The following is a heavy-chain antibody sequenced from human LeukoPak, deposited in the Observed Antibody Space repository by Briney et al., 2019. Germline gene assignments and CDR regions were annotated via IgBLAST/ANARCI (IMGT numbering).Heavy chain of an antibody. Sequence: SETLSLICAVSGYSISSGYYWGWFRQPPGEGLEWIGSIFHTGSTYYNPSLKNRVTISMDTSKNHFSLKLTSVTAADTALYYCATGCSGGSCFRGSWFDPWGQGTLVTVSS. V-gene: IGHV4-38-2*01. CDR2: IFHTGST. J-gene: IGHJ5*02. D-gene: IGHD2-15*01. CDR3: ATGCSGGSCFRGSWFDP. CDR1: GYSISSGYY.